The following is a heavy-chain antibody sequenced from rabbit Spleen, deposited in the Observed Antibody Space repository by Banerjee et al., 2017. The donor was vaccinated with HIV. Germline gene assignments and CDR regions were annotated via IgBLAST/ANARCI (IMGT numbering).Heavy chain of an antibody. CDR3: ARDSGSSFSSYGMDL. Sequence: QSLEESGGDLVKPGASLTLTCTASGFSFTYIDYLCWVRQPPGKGPEWIACIAAGGSFTSYYATWAKGRFTISKTSSTTVTLQMTSLTAADTATYFCARDSGSSFSSYGMDLWGQGTLVTVS. CDR1: GFSFTYIDY. D-gene: IGHD8-1*01. V-gene: IGHV1S40*01. J-gene: IGHJ6*01. CDR2: IAAGGSFTS.